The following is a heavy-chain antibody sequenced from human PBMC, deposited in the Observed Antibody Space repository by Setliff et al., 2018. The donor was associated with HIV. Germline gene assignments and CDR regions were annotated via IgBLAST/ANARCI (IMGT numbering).Heavy chain of an antibody. CDR3: ARSKISGINHETYGFDV. J-gene: IGHJ6*02. Sequence: PSETLSLTCSVSGGAISGSGYYWSWIRQPPGKALEWIGYIYYSGSVYYNPSLKSRLTISVDTSKNQFSVKLNSVTAADTAVYYCARSKISGINHETYGFDVWGQGTTVTVSS. D-gene: IGHD1-26*01. V-gene: IGHV4-31*03. CDR1: GGAISGSGYY. CDR2: IYYSGSV.